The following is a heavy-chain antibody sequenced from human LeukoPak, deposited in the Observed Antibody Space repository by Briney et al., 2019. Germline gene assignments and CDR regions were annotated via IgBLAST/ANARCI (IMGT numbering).Heavy chain of an antibody. CDR2: ISYDGSNE. V-gene: IGHV3-30*01. Sequence: GGSLRLSWAASGFTFSTYAMQWVRQAQGKGLEWVAVISYDGSNEYYADSVEGRFTISRDNSKNTLYLQMNSLKAEDTAVYYCAREAPYYFDYWGQGTLVTVSS. J-gene: IGHJ4*02. CDR1: GFTFSTYA. CDR3: AREAPYYFDY.